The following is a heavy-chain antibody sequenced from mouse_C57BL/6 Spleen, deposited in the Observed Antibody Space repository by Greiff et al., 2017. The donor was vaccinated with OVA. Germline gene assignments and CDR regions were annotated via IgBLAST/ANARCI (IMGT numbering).Heavy chain of an antibody. J-gene: IGHJ4*01. V-gene: IGHV1-82*01. CDR3: AREGYYSNPYYAMDY. Sequence: VQLQQSGPELVKPGASVKISCKASGYAFSSSWMNWVKQRPGTGLEWIGRIYPGDGDTNYNGKFKGKATLTADKSSSTAYMQLSSLTSEDSAVYFCAREGYYSNPYYAMDYWGQGTSVTVSS. CDR1: GYAFSSSW. D-gene: IGHD2-5*01. CDR2: IYPGDGDT.